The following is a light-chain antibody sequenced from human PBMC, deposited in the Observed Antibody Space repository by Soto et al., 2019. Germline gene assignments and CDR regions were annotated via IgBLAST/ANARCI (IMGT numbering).Light chain of an antibody. J-gene: IGKJ5*01. CDR3: QQYNNWPS. Sequence: EVVMTQSPATLSVSPGERAPLSCRASQTVSRNLAWYQQRPGQAPSLLIYDISNRAAGVPARFSGSGSETEFTLTIRSLQSEDFAVYFCQQYNNWPSFGQGTRLEIK. V-gene: IGKV3-15*01. CDR1: QTVSRN. CDR2: DIS.